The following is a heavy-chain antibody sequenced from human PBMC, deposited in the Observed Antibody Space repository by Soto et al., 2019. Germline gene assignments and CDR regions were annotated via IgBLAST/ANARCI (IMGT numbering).Heavy chain of an antibody. CDR3: ARNLASGYSSSWYSDY. Sequence: SETLSLTCTVSGGSISSGDYYWSWIRQPPGKGLEWIGYIYYSGSTYYNPSLKSRVTISVDASKNQFSLKLSSVTAADTAVYYCARNLASGYSSSWYSDYWGQGTLVTVSS. V-gene: IGHV4-30-4*01. D-gene: IGHD6-13*01. CDR1: GGSISSGDYY. J-gene: IGHJ4*02. CDR2: IYYSGST.